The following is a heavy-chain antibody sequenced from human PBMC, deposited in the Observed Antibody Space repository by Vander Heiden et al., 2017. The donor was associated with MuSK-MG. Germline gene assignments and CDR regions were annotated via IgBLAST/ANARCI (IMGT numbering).Heavy chain of an antibody. CDR3: AREPPVTGYNWFDP. D-gene: IGHD2-21*02. J-gene: IGHJ5*02. V-gene: IGHV4-61*02. CDR1: GGSISSGSYY. Sequence: QVQLQESGPGLVKPSQTLSLTCPVSGGSISSGSYYWSWIRQPAGKGLEWIGRIYTSGSTNYNPSLKSRVTISVDTSKNQFSLKLSSVTAADTAVYYCAREPPVTGYNWFDPWGQGTLVTVSS. CDR2: IYTSGST.